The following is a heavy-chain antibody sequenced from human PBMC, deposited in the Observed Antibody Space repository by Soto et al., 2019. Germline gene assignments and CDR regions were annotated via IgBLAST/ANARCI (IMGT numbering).Heavy chain of an antibody. CDR1: GGSFSGYY. V-gene: IGHV4-34*01. CDR3: ARGRIVVVLAARHNWFDP. D-gene: IGHD2-2*01. Sequence: SETLSLTCAVYGGSFSGYYWSWIRQPPGKGLEWIGEINHSGSTNYNPSLKSRVTISVDTSKNQFSLKLSSVTAADTAVYYCARGRIVVVLAARHNWFDPWGQGTLVTVSS. J-gene: IGHJ5*02. CDR2: INHSGST.